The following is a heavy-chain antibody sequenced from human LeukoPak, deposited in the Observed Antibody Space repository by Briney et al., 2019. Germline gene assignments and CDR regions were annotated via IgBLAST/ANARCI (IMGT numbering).Heavy chain of an antibody. CDR2: INPNSGGT. Sequence: GASVKVSCKASGYTFTGYYIHWVRQAPGQGLEWMGWINPNSGGTDYVQEFQGRVTMTRDTSISTAYMELNRLTSDDTAMYFCAYSDYPLDAFPFWGQGTIVTVSS. CDR1: GYTFTGYY. D-gene: IGHD5-12*01. V-gene: IGHV1-2*02. J-gene: IGHJ3*01. CDR3: AYSDYPLDAFPF.